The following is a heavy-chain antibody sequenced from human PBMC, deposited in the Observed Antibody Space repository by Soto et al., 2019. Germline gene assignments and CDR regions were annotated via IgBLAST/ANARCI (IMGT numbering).Heavy chain of an antibody. CDR2: IIPIFGTA. CDR1: GGTFSSYA. V-gene: IGHV1-69*01. CDR3: ARDTKRYSYHSDY. Sequence: QVRLVQSGAEVKKPGSSVKVSCKASGGTFSSYAISWVRQAPGQGLEWMGGIIPIFGTANYAQKFQGSVTITADEPTSTAYMELSSLRSEDTAVYYCARDTKRYSYHSDYWGQGTLVTVSS. D-gene: IGHD5-18*01. J-gene: IGHJ4*02.